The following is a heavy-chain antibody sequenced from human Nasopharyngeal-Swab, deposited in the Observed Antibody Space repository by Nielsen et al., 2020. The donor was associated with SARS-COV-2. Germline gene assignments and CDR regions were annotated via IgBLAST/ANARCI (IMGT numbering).Heavy chain of an antibody. Sequence: GGSLRLSCVASGFTFSSYGMHWVRQAPGKGLEWVAVIWYDGSNKYYADSVKGRFTISRDNSKNTLYLQMNSLRAEDTAVYYCARGANWFDPWGQGTLVTVSS. CDR1: GFTFSSYG. D-gene: IGHD1-26*01. J-gene: IGHJ5*02. CDR2: IWYDGSNK. V-gene: IGHV3-33*01. CDR3: ARGANWFDP.